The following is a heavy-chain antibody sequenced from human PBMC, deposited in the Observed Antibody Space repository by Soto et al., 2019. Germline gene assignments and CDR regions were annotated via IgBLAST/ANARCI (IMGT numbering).Heavy chain of an antibody. J-gene: IGHJ6*01. CDR2: INSDGSST. D-gene: IGHD4-17*01. CDR3: ARGGHGDYSHPWRMDV. V-gene: IGHV3-74*01. Sequence: GGSLRLSCAASGFTFSSYWMHWVRQAPGKGLVWVSRINSDGSSTSYADSVKGRFTISRDNAKNTLYLQMNSLRAEDTAVYYCARGGHGDYSHPWRMDVWGQGTTVTVSS. CDR1: GFTFSSYW.